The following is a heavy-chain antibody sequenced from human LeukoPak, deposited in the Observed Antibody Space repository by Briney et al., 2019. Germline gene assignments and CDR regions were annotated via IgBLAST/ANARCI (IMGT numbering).Heavy chain of an antibody. CDR1: GYIFTHYY. CDR3: ARANAEDTAANMGFDS. V-gene: IGHV1-2*02. J-gene: IGHJ5*01. D-gene: IGHD5-18*01. Sequence: DSLKVCCQPSGYIFTHYYIHGLGQTPGQGLEWMGGINPNSGGTNYAQKFQGRGTMTMDTAISTAYVELSRLRSDDTAVYYCARANAEDTAANMGFDSCGQGTLATVSS. CDR2: INPNSGGT.